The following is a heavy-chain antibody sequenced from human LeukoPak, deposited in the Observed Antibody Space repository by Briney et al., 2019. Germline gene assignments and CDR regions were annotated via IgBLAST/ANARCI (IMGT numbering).Heavy chain of an antibody. D-gene: IGHD6-25*01. Sequence: GGSLRLSCAASGFTFSSYWMSWVRQAPGKGLEWVANIKQDGSEKYYVDSVKGRFTISRDNAKNSLYLQMNSLRAEDTAVYFCAKSYSSGWPYYFDYWGQGTLVPVSS. J-gene: IGHJ4*02. CDR2: IKQDGSEK. CDR1: GFTFSSYW. V-gene: IGHV3-7*03. CDR3: AKSYSSGWPYYFDY.